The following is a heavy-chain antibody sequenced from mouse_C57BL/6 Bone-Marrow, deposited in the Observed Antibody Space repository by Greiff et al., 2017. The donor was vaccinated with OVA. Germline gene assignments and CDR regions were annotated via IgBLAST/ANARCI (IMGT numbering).Heavy chain of an antibody. CDR3: ARGGYSFYYYALDD. CDR1: GYTFTSYW. J-gene: IGHJ4*01. Sequence: QVQLQQSGAELVKPGASVKMSCKASGYTFTSYWITWVKQRPGQGLEWIGDLYPGSGSTNYNEKFKSKATLTVDKSYSTAYMHLSSLTSEDSAVYYCARGGYSFYYYALDDWGQGTSVTVSS. D-gene: IGHD2-3*01. V-gene: IGHV1-55*01. CDR2: LYPGSGST.